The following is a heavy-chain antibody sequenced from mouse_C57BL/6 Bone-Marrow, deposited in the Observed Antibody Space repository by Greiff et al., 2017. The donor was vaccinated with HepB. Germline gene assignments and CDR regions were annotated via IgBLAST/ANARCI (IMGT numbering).Heavy chain of an antibody. V-gene: IGHV1-5*01. J-gene: IGHJ2*01. Sequence: EVQLQQSGTVLVRPGASVKMSCKTSGYTFTSYWMHWVKQRPGQGLEWIGAIYPGNSDTSYNQKFKGKAKLTADTSASTAYMELSSLTNEDSAVYYCTKPGGYDYPLDYWGQGTTLTVSS. CDR1: GYTFTSYW. D-gene: IGHD2-4*01. CDR2: IYPGNSDT. CDR3: TKPGGYDYPLDY.